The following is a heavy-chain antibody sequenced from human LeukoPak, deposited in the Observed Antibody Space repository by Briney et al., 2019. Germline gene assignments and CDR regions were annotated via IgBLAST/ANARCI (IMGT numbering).Heavy chain of an antibody. CDR3: ARTEYSGSYFDN. D-gene: IGHD1-26*01. CDR1: GFTFSSYW. V-gene: IGHV3-74*01. CDR2: INSDGSST. J-gene: IGHJ4*02. Sequence: GGSLRLSCGACGFTFSSYWIHWVRQAPGKGLVWVSRINSDGSSTSYADSVKGRFTISRDNAKNTLYLQMDSLRAEDTAVYFCARTEYSGSYFDNWGQGTLVTVSS.